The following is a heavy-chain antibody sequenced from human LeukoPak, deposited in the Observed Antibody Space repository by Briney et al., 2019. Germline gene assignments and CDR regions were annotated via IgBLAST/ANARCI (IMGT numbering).Heavy chain of an antibody. D-gene: IGHD4-23*01. J-gene: IGHJ4*02. Sequence: SETLSLTCTVFGGSINSYYGSWIRQPAGKGLEWIGRIYSSGSTNYNPSLKSRVSMSVDTSKNQFSLKLTSVTAADTALYYCARGGKATVVTMWGQGILVTVSS. V-gene: IGHV4-4*07. CDR1: GGSINSYY. CDR2: IYSSGST. CDR3: ARGGKATVVTM.